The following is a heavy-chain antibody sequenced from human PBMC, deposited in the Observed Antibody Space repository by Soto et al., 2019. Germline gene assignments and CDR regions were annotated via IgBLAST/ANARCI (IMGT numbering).Heavy chain of an antibody. V-gene: IGHV1-46*01. CDR1: GYSFANYY. Sequence: QEQLVQSGAEVKKAGASVNISCKASGYSFANYYIHWVRQVPGQGLEWMGMIDPSGVTTKSAQNFQGRIALTKDTSSSTVYMELSSLRTDDTAVYYCARLFVKWLDPWGQGTLVTVSS. J-gene: IGHJ5*02. CDR2: IDPSGVTT. CDR3: ARLFVKWLDP.